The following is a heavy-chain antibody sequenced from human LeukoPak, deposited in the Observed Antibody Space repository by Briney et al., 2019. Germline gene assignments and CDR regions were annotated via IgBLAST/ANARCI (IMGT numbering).Heavy chain of an antibody. D-gene: IGHD3-16*02. CDR2: VNGNGGST. Sequence: GGSLRLSCTASGFTFSTYAMSWVRQAPGKGLEWVSGVNGNGGSTSYADSVKGRFTIFRDNSKNTVYLQVNSLRVEDTAVYYCAKSLYGGCDYWGQGTVVTVSS. CDR3: AKSLYGGCDY. CDR1: GFTFSTYA. V-gene: IGHV3-23*01. J-gene: IGHJ4*02.